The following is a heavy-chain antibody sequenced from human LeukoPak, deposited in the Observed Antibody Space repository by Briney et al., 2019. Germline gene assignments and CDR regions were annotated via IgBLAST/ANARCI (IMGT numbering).Heavy chain of an antibody. D-gene: IGHD2-21*01. J-gene: IGHJ3*02. V-gene: IGHV4-59*01. CDR2: IYYSGST. CDR3: ASLCGGDCYRAQDAFDI. CDR1: GGSFSGYY. Sequence: PSETLSLTCAVYGGSFSGYYWSWIRQPPGKGLEWIGYIYYSGSTNYNPSLKSRVTISVDTSKNQFSLKLSSVTAADTAVYYCASLCGGDCYRAQDAFDIWGQGTMVTVSS.